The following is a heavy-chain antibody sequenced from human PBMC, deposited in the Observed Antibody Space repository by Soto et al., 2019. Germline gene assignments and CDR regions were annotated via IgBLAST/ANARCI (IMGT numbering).Heavy chain of an antibody. D-gene: IGHD6-6*01. CDR3: ARDRGIAARQTYWFDP. J-gene: IGHJ5*02. Sequence: SETLSLTCTVSGGSISSYYWSWIRQPPGKGLEWIGYIYYSGSTNYNPSLKSRVTISVDTSKNQFSLKLSSVTAADTAVYYCARDRGIAARQTYWFDPWGQGTLVTVSS. CDR2: IYYSGST. CDR1: GGSISSYY. V-gene: IGHV4-59*01.